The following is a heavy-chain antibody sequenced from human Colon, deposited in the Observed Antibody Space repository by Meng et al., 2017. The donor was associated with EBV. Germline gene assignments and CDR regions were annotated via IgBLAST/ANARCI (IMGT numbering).Heavy chain of an antibody. CDR3: ARRRYYYGSGSYHSYYFDY. D-gene: IGHD3-10*01. J-gene: IGHJ4*02. Sequence: LHPPESGPGSVKPSETLSLICTVSGGSISISSYYWGWIRQPPGKGLEWIGSIYYNGSTYYNPSLKSRVTISVDTSKNQFSLKMNSVTAADTAVYYCARRRYYYGSGSYHSYYFDYWGQGALVTVSS. CDR2: IYYNGST. V-gene: IGHV4-39*01. CDR1: GGSISISSYY.